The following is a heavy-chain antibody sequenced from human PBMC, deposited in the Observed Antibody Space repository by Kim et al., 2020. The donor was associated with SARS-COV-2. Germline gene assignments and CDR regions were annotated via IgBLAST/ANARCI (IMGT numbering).Heavy chain of an antibody. CDR2: INHSGST. Sequence: SETLSLTCAVYGGSFSGYYWSWIRQPPGKGLEWIGEINHSGSTNYNPSLKSRVTISVDTSKNQFSLKLSSVTAADTAVYYCARLVRGDYYDSSGPYYFDYWGQGTLVTVSS. J-gene: IGHJ4*02. CDR1: GGSFSGYY. CDR3: ARLVRGDYYDSSGPYYFDY. V-gene: IGHV4-34*01. D-gene: IGHD3-22*01.